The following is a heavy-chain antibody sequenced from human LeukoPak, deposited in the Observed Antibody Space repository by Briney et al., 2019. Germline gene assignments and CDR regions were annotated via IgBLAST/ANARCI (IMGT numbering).Heavy chain of an antibody. V-gene: IGHV1-18*01. J-gene: IGHJ4*02. CDR1: GYTFTSYG. CDR3: ARDQASVTYYYDSSGYYRNFVY. Sequence: ASVKVSCTASGYTFTSYGISWVRQAPGQGLEWMGWISAYNGNTNYAQKLQGRVTMTTDTSTSTAYMELRSLRSDDTAVYYCARDQASVTYYYDSSGYYRNFVYWRQGTLVTVSS. D-gene: IGHD3-22*01. CDR2: ISAYNGNT.